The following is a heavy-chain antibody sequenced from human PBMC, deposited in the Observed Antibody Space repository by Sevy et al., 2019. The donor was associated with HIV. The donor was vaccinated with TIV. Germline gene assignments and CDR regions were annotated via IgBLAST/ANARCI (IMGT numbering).Heavy chain of an antibody. CDR2: MYYSGST. Sequence: SETLSLTCTVSGGSISSSSYYWGWIRQPPGKGLKWIGSMYYSGSTSYNPSLKSRVTISVDRSKNQFSLKLSSVTAANTAAYYCARSAGRRPDWYFDLWGRGTLVTVSS. J-gene: IGHJ2*01. V-gene: IGHV4-39*01. CDR1: GGSISSSSYY. D-gene: IGHD1-1*01. CDR3: ARSAGRRPDWYFDL.